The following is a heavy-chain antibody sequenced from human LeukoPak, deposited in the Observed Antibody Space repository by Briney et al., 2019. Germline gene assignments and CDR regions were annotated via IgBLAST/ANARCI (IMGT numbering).Heavy chain of an antibody. V-gene: IGHV3-23*01. Sequence: GGSLKLSCAASGFSFSSYAMSWVRQAPGKGLEWVSSISGSGDNTYYAESVKGRFTISRDNSKDILYLQMSSLRVEDTAVYYCARGNHRGDYWDQGALVTVSS. CDR2: ISGSGDNT. CDR3: ARGNHRGDY. CDR1: GFSFSSYA. D-gene: IGHD1-14*01. J-gene: IGHJ4*02.